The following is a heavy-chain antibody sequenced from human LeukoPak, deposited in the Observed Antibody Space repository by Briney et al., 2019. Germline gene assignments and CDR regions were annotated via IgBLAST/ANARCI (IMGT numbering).Heavy chain of an antibody. CDR3: ARDQYDTWSRRGNFDS. J-gene: IGHJ4*02. CDR2: IKLDGSKK. Sequence: GGSLRLSCAASGFIFGKYWMSWVRKAPGKGLEWVANIKLDGSKKNYVDSVKGRFTISRDNTKNSLYLQMNSLRAEDTAVFYCARDQYDTWSRRGNFDSWGQGTLVIVSS. CDR1: GFIFGKYW. V-gene: IGHV3-7*03. D-gene: IGHD3-3*01.